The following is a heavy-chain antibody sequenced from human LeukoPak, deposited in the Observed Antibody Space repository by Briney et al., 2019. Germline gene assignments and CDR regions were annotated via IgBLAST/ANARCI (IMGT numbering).Heavy chain of an antibody. CDR1: GYTFTSYY. Sequence: ASVKVSCKASGYTFTSYYMHWVRQAPGQGLEWMGIINPSGGSTSYAQKFQGRITMTRDTSTSTVYMEMSSLRSDDTAVYYCARDLPSITIFGVLQDYWGQGTLVTVSS. CDR2: INPSGGST. CDR3: ARDLPSITIFGVLQDY. D-gene: IGHD3-3*01. V-gene: IGHV1-46*01. J-gene: IGHJ4*02.